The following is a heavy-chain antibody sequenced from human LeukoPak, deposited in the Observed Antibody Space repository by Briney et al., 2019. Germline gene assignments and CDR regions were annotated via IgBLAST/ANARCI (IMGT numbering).Heavy chain of an antibody. CDR3: ARGLRRDEH. V-gene: IGHV1-8*02. CDR2: MNPNSGNT. Sequence: ASVKVSCKASGYTFTGYYMHWVRQAPGQGLEWMGWMNPNSGNTGYAQKFQGRVTMTWDTSISTAYMELSSLRSEDTAIYYCARGLRRDEHWGQGTLVTVSS. CDR1: GYTFTGYY. J-gene: IGHJ4*02.